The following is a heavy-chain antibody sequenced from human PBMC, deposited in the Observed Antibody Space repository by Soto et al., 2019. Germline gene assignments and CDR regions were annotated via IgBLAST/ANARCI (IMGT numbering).Heavy chain of an antibody. CDR2: INPNSGGT. V-gene: IGHV1-2*04. CDR1: GYTFTGYY. CDR3: ARYYFDSSGYPYYYYGMDV. J-gene: IGHJ6*02. D-gene: IGHD3-22*01. Sequence: ASVKVSCKASGYTFTGYYMHWVRQAPGQGLDWMGWINPNSGGTNYAQKFQGWVTMTRDTSISTAYMELSRLRSDDTAVYYCARYYFDSSGYPYYYYGMDVWGQGTTVTVSS.